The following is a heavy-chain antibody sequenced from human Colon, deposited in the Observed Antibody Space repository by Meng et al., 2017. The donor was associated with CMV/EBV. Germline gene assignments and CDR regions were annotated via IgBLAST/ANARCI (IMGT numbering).Heavy chain of an antibody. V-gene: IGHV2-5*02. CDR1: GFSLSTSIVG. CDR2: VYWDDDE. Sequence: QITLKESGPTLVKHTQTLKLTCTFSGFSLSTSIVGVGWVRQPPGKALEFLALVYWDDDERYSPSLKGRLTIAKDTSKNQVVLTMTNMDPVDTATYYCVRSASRTWFFQHWGQGSLVTVSS. CDR3: VRSASRTWFFQH. J-gene: IGHJ1*01. D-gene: IGHD3-9*01.